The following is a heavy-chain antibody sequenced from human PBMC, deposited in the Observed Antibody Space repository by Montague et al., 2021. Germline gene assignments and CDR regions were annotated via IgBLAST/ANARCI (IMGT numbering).Heavy chain of an antibody. D-gene: IGHD3-3*01. Sequence: SETLSLTCTVAGDSVSSRNHYWGWVRQPPGKGLEWLGHIHNMVKTKYHPSLSSRLTISADMSKNHLSLKLTSVTAADTAVYYCGRVTACDPATCYHFFDYWGLGKLVTVSS. CDR3: GRVTACDPATCYHFFDY. V-gene: IGHV4-61*03. CDR2: IHNMVKT. CDR1: GDSVSSRNHY. J-gene: IGHJ4*02.